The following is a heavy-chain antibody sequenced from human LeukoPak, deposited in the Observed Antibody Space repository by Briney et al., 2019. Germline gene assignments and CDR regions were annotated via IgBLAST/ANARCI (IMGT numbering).Heavy chain of an antibody. D-gene: IGHD6-19*01. Sequence: GGSLRLSCAASGFTFSSYGMHWVRQAPGKGLEWVAVIWYDGSNKHYADSVKGRYTISRDNSKNTLYLQMNSLRAEDTAVYYCARAVAGLNPKWGQGTLVTVSS. CDR2: IWYDGSNK. J-gene: IGHJ4*02. V-gene: IGHV3-33*01. CDR1: GFTFSSYG. CDR3: ARAVAGLNPK.